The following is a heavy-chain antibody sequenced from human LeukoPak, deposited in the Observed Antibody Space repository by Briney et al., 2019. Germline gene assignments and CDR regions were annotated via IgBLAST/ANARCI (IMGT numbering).Heavy chain of an antibody. Sequence: GGSLRLSCAASGFTFSSYAMGWVRQAPGKGLEWVAVIWYDGSNKYYADSVKGRFTISRDNSKNTLYLQMNSLRAEDTAVYYCARDEYSYGYGRGWFDPWGQGTLVTVSS. CDR3: ARDEYSYGYGRGWFDP. CDR1: GFTFSSYA. D-gene: IGHD5-18*01. V-gene: IGHV3-33*08. J-gene: IGHJ5*02. CDR2: IWYDGSNK.